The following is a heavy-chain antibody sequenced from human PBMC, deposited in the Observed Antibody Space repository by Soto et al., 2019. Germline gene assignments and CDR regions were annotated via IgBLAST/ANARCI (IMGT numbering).Heavy chain of an antibody. D-gene: IGHD3-22*01. CDR2: INPSGGST. CDR3: ASYYYYYDSSGYTMGD. Sequence: GASVKVSCKASGYTFTSHYMHWVRQAPGQGLEWMGIINPSGGSTSYAQKFQGRVTMTRDTSTSTVYMELSSLRSEDTAVYYCASYYYYYDSSGYTMGDWGQGTLVTVSS. CDR1: GYTFTSHY. J-gene: IGHJ4*02. V-gene: IGHV1-46*03.